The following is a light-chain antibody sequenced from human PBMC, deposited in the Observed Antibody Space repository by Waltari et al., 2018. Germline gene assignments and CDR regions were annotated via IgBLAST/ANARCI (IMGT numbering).Light chain of an antibody. Sequence: QSALTQPASVSGSPGQSITISCPGTSRDAGGYNSVSWYQQHPGKAPKLMIYDVSNRPSGVSNRFSGSKSGNTASLTISGLQAEDEADYYCSSYTSSSSVVFGGGTKLTVL. V-gene: IGLV2-14*03. J-gene: IGLJ2*01. CDR3: SSYTSSSSVV. CDR2: DVS. CDR1: SRDAGGYNS.